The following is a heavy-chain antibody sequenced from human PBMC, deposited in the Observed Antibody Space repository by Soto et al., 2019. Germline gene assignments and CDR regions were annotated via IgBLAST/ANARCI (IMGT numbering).Heavy chain of an antibody. CDR2: IYPGDSDT. Sequence: GASLTISCKGSGYSFTSYWIGWLRQMPGKGLEWMWIIYPGDSDTRYSPSFQGQVTISADKSISTAYLQWSSLKASDTAMYYCARLGGYDLPYYYGMEVWGQGTKVTVSS. CDR1: GYSFTSYW. V-gene: IGHV5-51*01. D-gene: IGHD5-12*01. CDR3: ARLGGYDLPYYYGMEV. J-gene: IGHJ6*02.